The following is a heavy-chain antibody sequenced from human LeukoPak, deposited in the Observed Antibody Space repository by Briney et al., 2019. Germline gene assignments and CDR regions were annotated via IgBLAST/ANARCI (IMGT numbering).Heavy chain of an antibody. CDR3: ARRGVNYYMDV. D-gene: IGHD2-8*01. Sequence: SETLSLTCTVSGGSISSYYWSWIRQPPGKGLEWIGYIYYSGSTNYNPSLKSRVTISVDTSKNQFSLKLSSVTAADTAVYYCARRGVNYYMDVWGKGTTVTASS. CDR1: GGSISSYY. J-gene: IGHJ6*03. V-gene: IGHV4-59*01. CDR2: IYYSGST.